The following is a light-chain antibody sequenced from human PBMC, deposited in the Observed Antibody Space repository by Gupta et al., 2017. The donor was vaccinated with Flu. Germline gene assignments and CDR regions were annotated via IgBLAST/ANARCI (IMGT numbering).Light chain of an antibody. CDR3: MQGSRWPWA. V-gene: IGKV2-30*01. CDR2: QVS. CDR1: QSLVYSDGNTY. J-gene: IGKJ1*01. Sequence: IACRSSQSLVYSDGNTYLHWFQQRPGQSPRRLIYQVSHRESGVPDRFSGSGSGTDFTLKISRVEAEDVGVYYCMQGSRWPWAFGQGTKVEIK.